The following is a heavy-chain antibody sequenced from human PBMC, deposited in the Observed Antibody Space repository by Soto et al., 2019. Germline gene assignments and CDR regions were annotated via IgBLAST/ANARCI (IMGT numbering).Heavy chain of an antibody. D-gene: IGHD2-15*01. J-gene: IGHJ1*01. CDR1: GFSLSYYA. Sequence: GGSLRLSCAASGFSLSYYAIHWVRQAPGKGLEWVAVIAYDASKKYYADSVKGRFTISRDNSKNTLYLQMNSLRDEDTAVYYCASPYCSGGSCYLTEYFQHWGQGTLVTVSS. CDR3: ASPYCSGGSCYLTEYFQH. CDR2: IAYDASKK. V-gene: IGHV3-30*03.